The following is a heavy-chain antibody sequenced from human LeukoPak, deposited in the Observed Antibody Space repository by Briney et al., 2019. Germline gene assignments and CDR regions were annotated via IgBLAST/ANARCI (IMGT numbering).Heavy chain of an antibody. CDR2: IKQDGSEK. D-gene: IGHD2-2*01. V-gene: IGHV3-7*01. CDR1: GFTFSTYW. Sequence: PGGSLRLSCAASGFTFSTYWMSWVRQAPGKGLEWVANIKQDGSEKYYVDSVKGRFTISRDNAKNSLYLQMDTLRPEDTAVYYCTRTEYCSPTSCKYASFWGQGTMVTVSS. CDR3: TRTEYCSPTSCKYASF. J-gene: IGHJ3*01.